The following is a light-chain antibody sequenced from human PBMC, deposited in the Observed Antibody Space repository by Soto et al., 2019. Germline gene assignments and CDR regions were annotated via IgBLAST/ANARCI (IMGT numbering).Light chain of an antibody. V-gene: IGKV3-11*01. CDR1: QSVSSY. CDR3: QQRSNWPT. J-gene: IGKJ1*01. Sequence: EIVLTQSPATLSLSPGERATLCCRASQSVSSYLAWYQQKPGQAPRLLIYDASNRATGIPARFSGSGSGTDFTLTISSLEPEDFAVYYCQQRSNWPTFGQGTKVDIK. CDR2: DAS.